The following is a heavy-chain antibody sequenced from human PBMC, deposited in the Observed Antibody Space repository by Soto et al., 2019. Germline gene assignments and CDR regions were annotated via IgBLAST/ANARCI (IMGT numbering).Heavy chain of an antibody. V-gene: IGHV4-39*01. J-gene: IGHJ4*02. CDR3: ARSTSGWYDY. Sequence: QLQLQESGPGLVKPSETLSLTCTVSGASLNSGSDYWGWIRQPPGKALEWIGNIYYTGNTYYKSSLKSRVTISADTYKNQLSLKLSFVTAADTAVYYCARSTSGWYDYWGQGTLVTVSS. D-gene: IGHD6-19*01. CDR1: GASLNSGSDY. CDR2: IYYTGNT.